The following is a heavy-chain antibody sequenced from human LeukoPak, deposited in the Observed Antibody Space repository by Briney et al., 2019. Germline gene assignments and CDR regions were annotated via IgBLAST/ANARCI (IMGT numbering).Heavy chain of an antibody. CDR2: INPNSGGT. Sequence: ASVKVSFKASGYTFTVYYMHWVRQAPGQGLEWMGWINPNSGGTNYAQKFQGRVTMTRDTSISTAYMELSRLRSDDTAVYYCAGWDILTGYDGGQGTLVTVSS. CDR1: GYTFTVYY. J-gene: IGHJ4*02. CDR3: AGWDILTGYD. V-gene: IGHV1-2*02. D-gene: IGHD3-9*01.